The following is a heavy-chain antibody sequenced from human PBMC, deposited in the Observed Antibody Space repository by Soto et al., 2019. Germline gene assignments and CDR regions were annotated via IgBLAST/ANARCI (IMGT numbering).Heavy chain of an antibody. Sequence: QVQLVQSGAEVKKPGASVKVSCKASGYTFTSYYMHWVRQAPGQGLEWMGIINPSGGSTSYAQKFQGRVTMTRDTSTSTVYMELSSLRSEDTAVYYCAREGIAAARSYYYYGMDVWGQGTTVTVSS. CDR3: AREGIAAARSYYYYGMDV. D-gene: IGHD6-13*01. V-gene: IGHV1-46*01. J-gene: IGHJ6*02. CDR1: GYTFTSYY. CDR2: INPSGGST.